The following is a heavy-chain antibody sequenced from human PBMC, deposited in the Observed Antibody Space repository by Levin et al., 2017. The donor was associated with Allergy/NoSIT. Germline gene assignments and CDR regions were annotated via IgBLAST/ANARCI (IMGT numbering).Heavy chain of an antibody. D-gene: IGHD3-3*01. Sequence: LSLTCAASGFPFSSYGMHWVRQAPGKGLEWVAVIWYDGSNKYYADSVKGRFTISRDNSKNTLYLQMNSLRAEDTAVYYCARDTYYDFWSGHYYYGMDVWGQGTTVTVSS. J-gene: IGHJ6*02. V-gene: IGHV3-33*01. CDR2: IWYDGSNK. CDR1: GFPFSSYG. CDR3: ARDTYYDFWSGHYYYGMDV.